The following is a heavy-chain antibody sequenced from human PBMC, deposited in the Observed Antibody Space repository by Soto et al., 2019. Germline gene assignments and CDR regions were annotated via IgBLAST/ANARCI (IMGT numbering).Heavy chain of an antibody. CDR3: VKARYVDY. Sequence: GGSLRLSCSFSVFTFSSYAMHCVRHSPGKGLEYIASISSEGATTYYADSVKGRFIISRDNSKNTLYLQMSSLRAEDTAVYYCVKARYVDYWGQGILVTVSS. CDR1: VFTFSSYA. V-gene: IGHV3-64D*06. D-gene: IGHD2-2*01. J-gene: IGHJ4*02. CDR2: ISSEGATT.